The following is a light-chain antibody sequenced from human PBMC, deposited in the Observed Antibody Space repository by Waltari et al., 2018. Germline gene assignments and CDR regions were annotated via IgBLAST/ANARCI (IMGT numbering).Light chain of an antibody. CDR2: EVT. Sequence: QPALTQPASVSGSPGQSITISCTGSSNDIGNSNHVCWYQQHPGKAPRLIISEVTARPSGVSARFSGSKAGNTASLTISGLQAEDEADYYCLSYTTRISFVFGGGTKLSVL. V-gene: IGLV2-23*02. CDR1: SNDIGNSNH. CDR3: LSYTTRISFV. J-gene: IGLJ2*01.